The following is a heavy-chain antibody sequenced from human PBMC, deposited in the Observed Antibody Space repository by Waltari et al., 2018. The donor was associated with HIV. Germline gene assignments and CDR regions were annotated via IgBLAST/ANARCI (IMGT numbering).Heavy chain of an antibody. CDR2: IRQGGSET. D-gene: IGHD3-16*01. J-gene: IGHJ4*02. CDR3: AKLGAAFDF. V-gene: IGHV3-7*01. Sequence: EVQLVESGGGLVQPGGSLRLSCSASGFTFSNSWMSWVRQAPGKGLEWVANIRQGGSETYYVDSVKGRFTSSRDDAKNSLYLQLNSLRVEDTAVYYCAKLGAAFDFWGQGTLVTVSS. CDR1: GFTFSNSW.